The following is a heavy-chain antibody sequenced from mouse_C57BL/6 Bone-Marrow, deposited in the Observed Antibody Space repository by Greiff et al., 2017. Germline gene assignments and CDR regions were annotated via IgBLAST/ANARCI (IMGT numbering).Heavy chain of an antibody. CDR2: FSDGGSYT. Sequence: EVKLMESGGGLVKPGGSLKLSCAASGFTFSSSAMSWFRQTPETRLEWVATFSDGGSYTYYHTNVKGRFTISSDNDKNNLYLQMSHLKSEDTAMYYCAREGAGDYWGQGTTLTVSS. CDR1: GFTFSSSA. CDR3: AREGAGDY. J-gene: IGHJ2*01. V-gene: IGHV5-4*01.